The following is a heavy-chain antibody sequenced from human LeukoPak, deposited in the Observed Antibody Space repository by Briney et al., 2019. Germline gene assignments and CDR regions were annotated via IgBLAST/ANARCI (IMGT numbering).Heavy chain of an antibody. Sequence: PSETLSLTCTVSGGSITTSSYYWGWIRQPPGKGLEWIGIIYYSGSTYYNPSLKGRVTISVDTSKNQFSLKLSSVTAADTAVYYCARSPRTDYGMDVWGQGTTVTVSS. V-gene: IGHV4-39*01. CDR1: GGSITTSSYY. CDR3: ARSPRTDYGMDV. CDR2: IYYSGST. J-gene: IGHJ6*02. D-gene: IGHD1-1*01.